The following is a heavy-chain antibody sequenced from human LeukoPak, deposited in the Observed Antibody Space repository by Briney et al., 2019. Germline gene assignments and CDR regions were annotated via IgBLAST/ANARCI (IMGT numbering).Heavy chain of an antibody. J-gene: IGHJ4*02. CDR2: ISSNEVSA. D-gene: IGHD6-13*01. Sequence: PGGSLRLSCSASGFRFSENAMHWVRQAPGKGLEYVSAISSNEVSAYYADSVKGRFTVSRDNSKNTLYLQMSSLRAEDTAVYYCVKALGGSWQQLSFDFWGQGTLVTVSS. V-gene: IGHV3-64D*06. CDR3: VKALGGSWQQLSFDF. CDR1: GFRFSENA.